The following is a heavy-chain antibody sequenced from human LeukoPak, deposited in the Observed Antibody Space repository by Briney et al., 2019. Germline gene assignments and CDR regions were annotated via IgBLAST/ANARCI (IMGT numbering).Heavy chain of an antibody. D-gene: IGHD5-24*01. CDR1: GFRFSSYS. CDR2: ISSSSIYI. Sequence: GGSLRLSCAASGFRFSSYSMSWVRQAPGKGLEWVSSISSSSIYIYYADSVKGRFTISRDNAKNSLYLQMNSLRAEDTAVYYCARGRDGYEGGVFDYWGQGTLVTVSS. J-gene: IGHJ4*02. V-gene: IGHV3-21*01. CDR3: ARGRDGYEGGVFDY.